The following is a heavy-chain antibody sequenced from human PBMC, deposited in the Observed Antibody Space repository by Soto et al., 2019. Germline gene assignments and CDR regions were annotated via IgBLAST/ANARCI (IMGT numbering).Heavy chain of an antibody. V-gene: IGHV5-10-1*01. D-gene: IGHD3-22*01. CDR1: GYSFTSYW. CDR2: IDPSDSYT. J-gene: IGHJ4*01. Sequence: GESRKISCKGSGYSFTSYWISWVRQMPGKGLEWMGRIDPSDSYTNYSPSYQGHATISADKSISTAYLQRSSLKASDTVMYYCARQAYYDSSGYHNYWGHGTLVTVSS. CDR3: ARQAYYDSSGYHNY.